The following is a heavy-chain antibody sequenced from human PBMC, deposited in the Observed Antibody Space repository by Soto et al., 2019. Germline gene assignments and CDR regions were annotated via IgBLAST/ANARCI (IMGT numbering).Heavy chain of an antibody. V-gene: IGHV4-39*02. CDR3: ARDLSSGYHCYYFDY. CDR1: GGSVNSDSYY. J-gene: IGHJ4*02. D-gene: IGHD3-22*01. Sequence: SETLSLTCNVSGGSVNSDSYYWGWIRQPPGKGLEWIGSILNSGNTRFSPSLRSRVTISVDTSQNQFSLKLTSVTAADTALYFCARDLSSGYHCYYFDYWGQGTLVTGSS. CDR2: ILNSGNT.